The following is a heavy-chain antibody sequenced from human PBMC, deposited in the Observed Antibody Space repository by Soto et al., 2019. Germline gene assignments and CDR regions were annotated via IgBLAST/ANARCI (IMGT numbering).Heavy chain of an antibody. V-gene: IGHV3-11*06. CDR2: ISSSSSYT. CDR3: ARDAPATYYDILTGYGPPLGELDY. D-gene: IGHD3-9*01. J-gene: IGHJ4*02. CDR1: GFTFSDYY. Sequence: PGGSLRLSCAASGFTFSDYYMSWIRQAPGKGLEWVSYISSSSSYTNYADSVKGRFTISRDNAKNSLYLQMNSLRAEDTAVYYCARDAPATYYDILTGYGPPLGELDYWGQGTLVTVSS.